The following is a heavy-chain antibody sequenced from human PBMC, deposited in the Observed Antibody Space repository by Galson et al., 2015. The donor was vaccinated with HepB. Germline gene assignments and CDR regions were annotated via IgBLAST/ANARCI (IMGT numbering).Heavy chain of an antibody. CDR1: GFTVSSPY. CDR3: AREHDSSGYYYWYFDL. Sequence: SLRLSCAASGFTVSSPYMSWVRQAPGKGLEWVSVIYSGGSTYYADSVKGRFTISRDNSKNTLYLQMNSLRAEDTAVYYCAREHDSSGYYYWYFDLWGRGTLVTVSS. V-gene: IGHV3-66*01. CDR2: IYSGGST. D-gene: IGHD3-22*01. J-gene: IGHJ2*01.